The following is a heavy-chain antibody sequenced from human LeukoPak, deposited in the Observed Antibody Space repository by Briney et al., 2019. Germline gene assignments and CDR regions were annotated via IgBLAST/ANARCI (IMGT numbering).Heavy chain of an antibody. CDR3: ASSSGYYYIDYFDY. V-gene: IGHV4-4*07. CDR2: IYYSGST. D-gene: IGHD3-22*01. CDR1: GASISSYY. J-gene: IGHJ4*02. Sequence: SETLSLTCTVSGASISSYYWSWIRQPAGKGLEWIGSIYYSGSTYYNPSLKSRVTISVDTSKNQFSLKLSSVTAADTAVYYCASSSGYYYIDYFDYWGQGTLVTVSS.